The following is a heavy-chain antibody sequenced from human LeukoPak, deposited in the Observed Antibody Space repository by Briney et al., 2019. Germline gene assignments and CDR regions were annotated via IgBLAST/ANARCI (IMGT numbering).Heavy chain of an antibody. CDR2: ISSSSSYI. J-gene: IGHJ4*02. V-gene: IGHV3-21*01. CDR1: GFTFSSYS. D-gene: IGHD4-23*01. CDR3: ASPGNGGNSRTRALEY. Sequence: GGSLRLSCAASGFTFSSYSMNWVRQAPGKGLEWVSSISSSSSYIYYADSVKGRFTISRDNAKNSLDLQMNSLRAEDTAVYYCASPGNGGNSRTRALEYWGQGTPVTVSS.